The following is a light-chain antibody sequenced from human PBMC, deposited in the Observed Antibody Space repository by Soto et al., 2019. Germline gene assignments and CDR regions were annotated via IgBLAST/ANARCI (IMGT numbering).Light chain of an antibody. CDR1: ESVSSN. CDR2: GAS. Sequence: TLSPATLSVLSWERATISCSASESVSSNLAWYQRRPGQAPRLVIYGASTRATGIPARFSGGGSGTEFTLTISSLQYEDFAVYYCQQDNNWPPVTFGQGTRLDIK. CDR3: QQDNNWPPVT. J-gene: IGKJ5*01. V-gene: IGKV3-15*01.